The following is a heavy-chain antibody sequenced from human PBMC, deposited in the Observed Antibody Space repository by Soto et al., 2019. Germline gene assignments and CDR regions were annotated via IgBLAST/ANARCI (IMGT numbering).Heavy chain of an antibody. J-gene: IGHJ6*02. V-gene: IGHV3-21*01. CDR2: ISSSSSYI. Sequence: GGSLRLSCAASGFTFSSYSMNWVRQAPGKGLEWVSSISSSSSYIYYAGSVKGRFTISRDNAKNSLYLQMNSLRAEDTAVYYCARDRSVLRFLEWLSVGMDVWGQGTTVTVSS. CDR3: ARDRSVLRFLEWLSVGMDV. D-gene: IGHD3-3*01. CDR1: GFTFSSYS.